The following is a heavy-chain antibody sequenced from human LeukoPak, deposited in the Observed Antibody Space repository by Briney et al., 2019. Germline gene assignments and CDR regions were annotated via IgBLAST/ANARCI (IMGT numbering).Heavy chain of an antibody. Sequence: GGSLRLSCAASGFTFSSYGMHWVRQAPGKGLEWVAVISYDGSNKYYADSVKGRFTISRDNSKNTLYLQMNSLRAEDTAVYYCVRGPSGYHNTGGQGTLVTVSS. V-gene: IGHV3-30*03. J-gene: IGHJ4*02. CDR3: VRGPSGYHNT. CDR1: GFTFSSYG. D-gene: IGHD5-12*01. CDR2: ISYDGSNK.